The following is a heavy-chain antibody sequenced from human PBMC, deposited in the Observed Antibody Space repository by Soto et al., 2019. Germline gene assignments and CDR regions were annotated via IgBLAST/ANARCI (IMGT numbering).Heavy chain of an antibody. CDR3: AAGRITIFGVVSKFDP. Sequence: SVKVSCKASGFTFTSSAVQWVRQARGQRLEWIGWIVVGSGNTNYAQKFQERVTITRDMSTSTACMELSSLRPEDTAVYYCAAGRITIFGVVSKFDPWGQGTLVTVSS. V-gene: IGHV1-58*01. D-gene: IGHD3-3*01. CDR1: GFTFTSSA. J-gene: IGHJ5*02. CDR2: IVVGSGNT.